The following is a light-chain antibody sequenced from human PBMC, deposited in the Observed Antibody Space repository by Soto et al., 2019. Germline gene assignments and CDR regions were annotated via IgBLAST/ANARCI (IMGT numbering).Light chain of an antibody. CDR3: NSYTSSTTVVV. Sequence: QSALTQPASVSGSPGQSITISCTGTSSDVGGYNFVSWYQHHPGKAPQLIIYDVSNRPSGVSNRFSGSKSGITASLTISGLQAEDEADYYCNSYTSSTTVVVFGGGTKLTVL. J-gene: IGLJ2*01. V-gene: IGLV2-14*03. CDR2: DVS. CDR1: SSDVGGYNF.